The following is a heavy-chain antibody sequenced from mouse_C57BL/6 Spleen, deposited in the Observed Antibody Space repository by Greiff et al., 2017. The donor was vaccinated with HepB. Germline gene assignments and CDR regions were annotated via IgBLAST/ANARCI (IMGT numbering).Heavy chain of an antibody. CDR3: ARWYYGPGYFDV. J-gene: IGHJ1*03. CDR1: GYTFTDYY. D-gene: IGHD1-2*01. CDR2: INPNNGGT. Sequence: EVQLQQSRPELVKPGASVKISCKASGYTFTDYYMNWVKQSHGKSLEWIGDINPNNGGTSYNQKFKGKATLTVDKSSSTAYMELRSLTSEDSAVYYWARWYYGPGYFDVWGTGTTVTVSS. V-gene: IGHV1-26*01.